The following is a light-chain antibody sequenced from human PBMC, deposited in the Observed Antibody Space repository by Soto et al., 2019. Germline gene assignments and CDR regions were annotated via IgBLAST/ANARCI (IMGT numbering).Light chain of an antibody. J-gene: IGKJ2*01. CDR1: QSVGTY. V-gene: IGKV3-11*01. CDR3: QLRSSWPPYT. Sequence: ETVLTQFPGTLSLSPGEGASLSCRASQSVGTYMAWYQHKPGQAPRLLIYDASKRATGIPARFSGSGSGTNFTFTISSLEPADFALYFCQLRSSWPPYTFAQGTKLGIK. CDR2: DAS.